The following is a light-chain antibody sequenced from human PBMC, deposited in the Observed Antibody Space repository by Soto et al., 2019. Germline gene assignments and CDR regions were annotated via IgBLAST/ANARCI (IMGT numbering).Light chain of an antibody. V-gene: IGLV1-44*01. Sequence: QSVLTQPPSASGTPGQRVTISCSGTSSNIRTHPINWFQQLPGMAPKLLIYSNDQRPSGVPDRFSGSKSGTSASLAINGLQSDDEADYYCAGWDDSLNGWVFGGGTKLTVL. CDR3: AGWDDSLNGWV. J-gene: IGLJ3*02. CDR1: SSNIRTHP. CDR2: SND.